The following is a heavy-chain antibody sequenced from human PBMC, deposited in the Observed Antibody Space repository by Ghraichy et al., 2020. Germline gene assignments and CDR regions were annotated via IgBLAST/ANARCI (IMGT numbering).Heavy chain of an antibody. D-gene: IGHD3-22*01. J-gene: IGHJ4*02. CDR3: ARGSDYYDSSGYYYPLDY. Sequence: GESLNISCAASGFTFSDYYMSWIRQAPGKGLEWVSYISSSGSTIYYADSVKGRFTISRDNAKNSLYLQMNSLRAEDTAVYYCARGSDYYDSSGYYYPLDYWGQGTLVTVSS. CDR1: GFTFSDYY. V-gene: IGHV3-11*01. CDR2: ISSSGSTI.